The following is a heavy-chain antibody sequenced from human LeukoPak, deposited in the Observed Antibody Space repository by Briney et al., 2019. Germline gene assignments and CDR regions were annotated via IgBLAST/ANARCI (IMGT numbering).Heavy chain of an antibody. D-gene: IGHD1-26*01. CDR1: GFTFSSYW. CDR2: ISKDGSST. Sequence: GGSLRLPCAASGFTFSSYWMHWVRHAPGKGLVWVSRISKDGSSTYYADSVKGRFTISRDNAKNTLYLQMNSLRAEDTAVYYCARDEVGVGATHDYWGQGTLVTVSS. J-gene: IGHJ4*02. CDR3: ARDEVGVGATHDY. V-gene: IGHV3-74*01.